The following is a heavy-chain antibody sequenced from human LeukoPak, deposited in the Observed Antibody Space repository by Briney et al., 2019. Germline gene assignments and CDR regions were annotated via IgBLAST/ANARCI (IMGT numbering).Heavy chain of an antibody. CDR1: GYTFTGHY. Sequence: ASVKVSCKASGYTFTGHYMHWVRQAPGQGLEWMGWINPNSGGTNYAQKFQGRVTMTRDTSISTAYMELSRLRSDDTAVYYCARDPGSSYSSSWYDYYYMDVWGKGTTVTISS. CDR2: INPNSGGT. V-gene: IGHV1-2*02. CDR3: ARDPGSSYSSSWYDYYYMDV. D-gene: IGHD6-13*01. J-gene: IGHJ6*03.